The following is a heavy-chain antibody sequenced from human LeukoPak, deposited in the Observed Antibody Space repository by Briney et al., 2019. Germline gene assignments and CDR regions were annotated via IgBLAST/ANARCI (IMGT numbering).Heavy chain of an antibody. D-gene: IGHD2-15*01. CDR2: IRTKAYGGTT. Sequence: PGGSLRLSCATSGFTFGDYAMTWVRQAPGKGLEWVGFIRTKAYGGTTEYAASVKGRFTISRDDSKSIAYLQMNSLTTEDTAVYYCTRGAPVVAAPLYWGQGTLVTVSP. V-gene: IGHV3-49*04. CDR3: TRGAPVVAAPLY. CDR1: GFTFGDYA. J-gene: IGHJ4*02.